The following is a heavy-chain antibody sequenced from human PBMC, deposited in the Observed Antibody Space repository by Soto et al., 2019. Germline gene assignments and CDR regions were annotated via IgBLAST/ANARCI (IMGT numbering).Heavy chain of an antibody. Sequence: QVQLQQWGAGLLKPSETLSLTCAVYGGSFSGYYWSWIRQPPGKGLEWIGEINHSGSTNYNPSLKSLVTISVDTSKNQFSLKLSSVTAADTAVYYCARSQVCSGGSCYSGYYYYYMDVWGKGTTVTVSS. J-gene: IGHJ6*03. CDR1: GGSFSGYY. D-gene: IGHD2-15*01. V-gene: IGHV4-34*01. CDR2: INHSGST. CDR3: ARSQVCSGGSCYSGYYYYYMDV.